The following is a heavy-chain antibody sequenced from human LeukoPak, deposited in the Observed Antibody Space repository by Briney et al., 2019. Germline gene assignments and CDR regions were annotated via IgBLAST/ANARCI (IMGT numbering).Heavy chain of an antibody. CDR2: ISHSGGKT. V-gene: IGHV3-23*01. D-gene: IGHD1-1*01. CDR3: AKDWRCDF. CDR1: GFTFSNYA. Sequence: PGGSLRLSCAASGFTFSNYAMTWVRQVPGKGLEWVSAISHSGGKTHYADSVKGRFTISRDNSKNTLFLQMNSLGAGDTAIYYCAKDWRCDFWRQGTLVTLSS. J-gene: IGHJ4*02.